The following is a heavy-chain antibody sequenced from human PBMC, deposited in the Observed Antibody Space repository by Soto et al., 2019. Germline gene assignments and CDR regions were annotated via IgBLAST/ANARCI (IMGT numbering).Heavy chain of an antibody. CDR1: GFTFSSYA. J-gene: IGHJ3*01. CDR3: ARDRSCSGGSCSDAFDV. V-gene: IGHV3-30*04. D-gene: IGHD2-15*01. CDR2: ISYDGSNK. Sequence: GGSLRLSCAASGFTFSSYAMHWVRQAPGKGLEWVAVISYDGSNKYYADSVKGRFTISRDNSKSTLYLQINTLRTEDTAVFYCARDRSCSGGSCSDAFDVWGQGTMVTVSS.